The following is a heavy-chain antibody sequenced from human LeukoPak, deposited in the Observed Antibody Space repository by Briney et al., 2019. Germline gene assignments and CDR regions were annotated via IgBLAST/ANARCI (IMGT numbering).Heavy chain of an antibody. Sequence: PSETLSLTCTVSGGSISSGSYYWSWIRQPAGKGLEWIGRIYTSGSTNYNPSLKSRVTISVDTSKSQFSLKLSSVTAADTAVYYCARDNTVTTQPRYYYYYMDVWGKGTTVTVSS. CDR2: IYTSGST. D-gene: IGHD4-17*01. CDR1: GGSISSGSYY. CDR3: ARDNTVTTQPRYYYYYMDV. J-gene: IGHJ6*03. V-gene: IGHV4-61*02.